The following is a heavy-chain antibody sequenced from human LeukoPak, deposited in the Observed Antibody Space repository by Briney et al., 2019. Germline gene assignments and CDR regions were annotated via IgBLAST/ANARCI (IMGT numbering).Heavy chain of an antibody. CDR3: ATRGYCSSTSCPDY. CDR1: GYTFTSYG. V-gene: IGHV1-18*01. J-gene: IGHJ4*02. D-gene: IGHD2-2*01. CDR2: ISAYNGNT. Sequence: GASVKVSCKASGYTFTSYGISWVRQAPGQGLEWMGWISAYNGNTNYAQKLQGRVTMTEDTSTDTAYMELSSLRSEDTAVYYCATRGYCSSTSCPDYWGQGTLVTVSS.